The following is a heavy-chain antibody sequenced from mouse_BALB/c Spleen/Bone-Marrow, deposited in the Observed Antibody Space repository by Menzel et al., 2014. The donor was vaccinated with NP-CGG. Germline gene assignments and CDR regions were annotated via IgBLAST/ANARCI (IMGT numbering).Heavy chain of an antibody. Sequence: QVHVKQSGAELVKPGASVKLSCKASGYTFTSYYMYWVKQRPGQGLEWIGEINPSNGGTNFNEKFKSKATLTVDKSSSTAYMQLSSLTSEDSAVYYCTRENYGFAYWGQGILVTVSA. J-gene: IGHJ3*01. D-gene: IGHD1-1*02. CDR1: GYTFTSYY. CDR2: INPSNGGT. V-gene: IGHV1S81*02. CDR3: TRENYGFAY.